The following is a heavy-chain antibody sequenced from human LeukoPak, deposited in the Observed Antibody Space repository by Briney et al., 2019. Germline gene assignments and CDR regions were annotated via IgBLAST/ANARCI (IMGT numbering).Heavy chain of an antibody. CDR1: GYTFTSYY. V-gene: IGHV1-46*01. D-gene: IGHD3-3*01. Sequence: GASVKVSCKASGYTFTSYYMHWVRQAPGQGLEWMGIINPSGDSTNYAQKFQGRVTMTRDTSTSTVYMELSSLRSEDTAVYYCARDLGFYFMEWSSPYYFDYWGQGTLVTVSS. CDR3: ARDLGFYFMEWSSPYYFDY. CDR2: INPSGDST. J-gene: IGHJ4*02.